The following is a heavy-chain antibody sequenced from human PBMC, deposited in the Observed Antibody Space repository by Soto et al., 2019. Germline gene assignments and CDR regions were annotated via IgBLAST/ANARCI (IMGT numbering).Heavy chain of an antibody. CDR3: ASATSIAVAGKET. CDR1: GDTVTKYG. J-gene: IGHJ4*02. CDR2: ISFYNGHT. D-gene: IGHD6-19*01. Sequence: QVQLVQSGGEVKKPGASVKVSCKASGDTVTKYGISWVRQAPGQGLEWLGWISFYNGHTNYALKFQDRITFTTDTSTSTASMELRSLTSDDTAVYYCASATSIAVAGKETWGLGTLVTVSS. V-gene: IGHV1-18*01.